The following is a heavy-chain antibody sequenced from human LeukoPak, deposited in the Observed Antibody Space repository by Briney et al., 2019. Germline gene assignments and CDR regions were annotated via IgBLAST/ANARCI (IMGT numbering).Heavy chain of an antibody. CDR1: GFTFSSYA. J-gene: IGHJ4*02. CDR2: ISGSGGST. D-gene: IGHD6-13*01. CDR3: AKDHGIAAAGLLDY. Sequence: GGSLRLSCAASGFTFSSYAMSWVRQAPGKGLEWVSAISGSGGSTYYADSVEGRFTISRDNSKNTLYLQMNSLRAEDTAVYYCAKDHGIAAAGLLDYWGQGTLVTVSS. V-gene: IGHV3-23*01.